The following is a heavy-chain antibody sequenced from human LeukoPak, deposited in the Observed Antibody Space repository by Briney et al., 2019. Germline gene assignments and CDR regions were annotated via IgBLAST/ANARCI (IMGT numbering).Heavy chain of an antibody. V-gene: IGHV3-23*01. D-gene: IGHD2-15*01. CDR1: GFAFSRND. Sequence: GGSLRLSCAASGFAFSRNDMFWVRQAPGKGLEWVSCISGSSGATYYADSVRGRFTISRDKSKNTVFLQMNSLRAEDTAIYYCAKGGPGAFDFWGQGTMVTVSS. CDR3: AKGGPGAFDF. CDR2: ISGSSGAT. J-gene: IGHJ3*01.